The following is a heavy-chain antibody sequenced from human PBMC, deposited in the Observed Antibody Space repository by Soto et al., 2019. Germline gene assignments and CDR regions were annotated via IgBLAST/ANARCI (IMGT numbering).Heavy chain of an antibody. CDR3: GCGFSGDYCGY. CDR1: GDSITRNSYF. Sequence: SETLSLTCTVSGDSITRNSYFWAWIRQPPGKGLEWIGSIYYSGTTYYNPSLKSRVTISVDRSKNKFSMKLSSVTAADTSVYYCGCGFSGDYCGYWGRGAMVIVSS. CDR2: IYYSGTT. V-gene: IGHV4-39*01. D-gene: IGHD2-21*01. J-gene: IGHJ4*02.